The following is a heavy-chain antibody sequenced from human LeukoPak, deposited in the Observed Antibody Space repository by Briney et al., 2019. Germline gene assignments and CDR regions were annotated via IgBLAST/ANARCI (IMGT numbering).Heavy chain of an antibody. CDR3: ARGYGDYVAY. CDR2: IGSDSSTI. D-gene: IGHD4-17*01. V-gene: IGHV3-48*02. CDR1: GFTFVTYS. J-gene: IGHJ4*02. Sequence: GGSLRLSCTASGFTFVTYSMNWVRQAPGKGLEWVSYIGSDSSTIYYADSVKGRFTISRDNAKNSLYLQMNSLRDEDTAVYYCARGYGDYVAYWGQGTLVTVSS.